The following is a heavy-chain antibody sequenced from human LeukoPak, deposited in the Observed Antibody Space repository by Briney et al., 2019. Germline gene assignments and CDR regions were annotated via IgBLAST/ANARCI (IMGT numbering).Heavy chain of an antibody. CDR3: ARGRVDSSGYYYGRIYYYFCMDG. D-gene: IGHD3-22*01. Sequence: PEALPLTCAVYGGSFSGYYWSWIRQPPGKGLEWIGEINHSGSTNYNPSLRSRVTISVDTSKNQFSLKLSSVTAADTAVYYCARGRVDSSGYYYGRIYYYFCMDGWGKGTTVTVSS. CDR2: INHSGST. CDR1: GGSFSGYY. J-gene: IGHJ6*03. V-gene: IGHV4-34*01.